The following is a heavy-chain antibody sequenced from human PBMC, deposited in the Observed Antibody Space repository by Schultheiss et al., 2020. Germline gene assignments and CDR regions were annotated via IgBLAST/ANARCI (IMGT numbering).Heavy chain of an antibody. CDR3: ARDPSSGYVKPEYYFDY. Sequence: GGSLRLSCAASGFTFSSYGMHWVRQAPGKGLEWVAVISYDGSNKYYADSVKGRFTISRDNSKNTLYLQMNSLRAEDTAVYYCARDPSSGYVKPEYYFDYWGQGTLVTVSS. D-gene: IGHD5-12*01. CDR2: ISYDGSNK. CDR1: GFTFSSYG. J-gene: IGHJ4*02. V-gene: IGHV3-30*03.